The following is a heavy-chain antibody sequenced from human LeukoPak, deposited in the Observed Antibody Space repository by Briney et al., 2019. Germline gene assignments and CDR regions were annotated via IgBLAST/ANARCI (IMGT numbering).Heavy chain of an antibody. J-gene: IGHJ4*02. D-gene: IGHD2-2*01. Sequence: SETLSLTCAVYGGSFSGYYWSWIRQPPGKGLEWIGEINHSGSTNYNPSLKSRVTISVDTSKNQFSLKLSSVTAADTAVYYCARGKNPYYCSSTSCKGRSQRDYWGQGTLVTVSS. CDR1: GGSFSGYY. CDR2: INHSGST. CDR3: ARGKNPYYCSSTSCKGRSQRDY. V-gene: IGHV4-34*01.